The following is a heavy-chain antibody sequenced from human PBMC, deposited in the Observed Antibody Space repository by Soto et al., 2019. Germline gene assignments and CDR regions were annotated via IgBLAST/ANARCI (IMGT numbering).Heavy chain of an antibody. CDR1: GGSISSYY. Sequence: ETLSLTCTVSGGSISSYYWSWIRQPPGKGLEWIGYIYYSGSTNYNPSLKSRVTISVDTSKNQFSLKLSSVTAADTAVYYCARGYSSSDDAFDIWGQGTMVTVSS. J-gene: IGHJ3*02. V-gene: IGHV4-59*01. D-gene: IGHD6-6*01. CDR2: IYYSGST. CDR3: ARGYSSSDDAFDI.